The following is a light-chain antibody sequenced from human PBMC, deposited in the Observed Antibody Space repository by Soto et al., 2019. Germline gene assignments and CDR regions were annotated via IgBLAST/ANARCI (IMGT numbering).Light chain of an antibody. CDR2: GTF. V-gene: IGKV3-20*01. J-gene: IGKJ1*01. CDR3: QQYGSWT. Sequence: EIVLTQSPGTLSVSPGERATLSCRASETISSDKLAWYQQKPGQPPSLLIYGTFSRATGIPDRFSGSGSGTDINLTISRLEPEDSAIYYCQQYGSWTFGQGTKVEI. CDR1: ETISSDK.